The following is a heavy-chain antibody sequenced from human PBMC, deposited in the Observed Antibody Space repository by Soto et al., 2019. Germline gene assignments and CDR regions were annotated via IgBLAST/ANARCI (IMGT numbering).Heavy chain of an antibody. CDR2: ISGSGGST. J-gene: IGHJ4*02. Sequence: PVGSLRLSCAASGFTFSSYAMSWVRQAPGKGLEWVSAISGSGGSTYYADSVKGRFTISRDNSKNTLYLQMNSLRAEDTAVYYCAKIDDFWSGYYRDFDYWGQGTLVTVSS. CDR1: GFTFSSYA. CDR3: AKIDDFWSGYYRDFDY. D-gene: IGHD3-3*01. V-gene: IGHV3-23*01.